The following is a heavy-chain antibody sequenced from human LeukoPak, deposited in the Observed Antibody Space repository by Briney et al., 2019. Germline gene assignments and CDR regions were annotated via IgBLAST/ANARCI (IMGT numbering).Heavy chain of an antibody. CDR2: ISSSSSYI. CDR3: ARGIVVPAADEVY. Sequence: XXSYSMXWVRQAPGKGLVWVSSISSSSSYIYYADSVKRRFTISRDNAKNSLYLQMNSLRAEDTAVYYCARGIVVPAADEVYWGQGTLVTVSS. D-gene: IGHD2-2*01. J-gene: IGHJ4*02. CDR1: XXSYS. V-gene: IGHV3-21*01.